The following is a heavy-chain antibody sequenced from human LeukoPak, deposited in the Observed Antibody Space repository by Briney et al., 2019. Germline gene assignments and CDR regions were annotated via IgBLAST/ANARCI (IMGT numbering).Heavy chain of an antibody. V-gene: IGHV4-38-2*02. CDR1: GYSIGSGYY. CDR2: IYHSGNT. D-gene: IGHD3-16*01. J-gene: IGHJ6*03. Sequence: SETLSLTCSVSGYSIGSGYYWGWIRQPPGKGLEWIGSIYHSGNTFYNPSLKSRVTISIDTSKNQFSLKLSSVTAADTAVYYCARSILMDFMITDVRYYMDVWGKGTTVTIS. CDR3: ARSILMDFMITDVRYYMDV.